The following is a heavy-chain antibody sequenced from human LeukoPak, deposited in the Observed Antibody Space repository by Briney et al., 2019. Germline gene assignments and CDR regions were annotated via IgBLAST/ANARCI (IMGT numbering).Heavy chain of an antibody. CDR2: IYHSGST. Sequence: SETLSLTCTVSGYSISSGYYWGWIRQPPGKGLEWIGNIYHSGSTYYNPSLKSRVTISVDTSKNQFSLKLSSVTAADTAVYYCARGGKDYDFWSGYYLGRDYFDYWGQGTLVTVSS. V-gene: IGHV4-38-2*02. D-gene: IGHD3-3*01. J-gene: IGHJ4*02. CDR3: ARGGKDYDFWSGYYLGRDYFDY. CDR1: GYSISSGYY.